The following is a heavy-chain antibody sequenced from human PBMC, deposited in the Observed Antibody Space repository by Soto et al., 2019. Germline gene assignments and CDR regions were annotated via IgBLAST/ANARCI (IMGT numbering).Heavy chain of an antibody. D-gene: IGHD2-2*01. CDR2: IWYDGSNK. V-gene: IGHV3-33*01. CDR3: ARYHLRPAATHRLYYYYGMDV. Sequence: GGSLRLSCAASGFTFSSYGMHWVRQAPGKGLEWVAVIWYDGSNKYYADSVKGRFTISRDNSKNTLYLQMNSLRAEDTAVYYCARYHLRPAATHRLYYYYGMDVWGQGTTVTVSS. J-gene: IGHJ6*02. CDR1: GFTFSSYG.